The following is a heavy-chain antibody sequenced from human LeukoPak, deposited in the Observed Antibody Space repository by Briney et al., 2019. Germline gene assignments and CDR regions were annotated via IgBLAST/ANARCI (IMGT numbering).Heavy chain of an antibody. Sequence: AGGSLRLSCAASGFTVSRNYMTWVRQAPGKGLEWVSVIYSGGNTYYAEYVKGGFTVSRDNSNNNLFLQISSLRAEDRAVYYCARATSSQFRPFDIWGQGTMVTVSS. CDR3: ARATSSQFRPFDI. D-gene: IGHD1-1*01. J-gene: IGHJ3*02. CDR1: GFTVSRNY. CDR2: IYSGGNT. V-gene: IGHV3-53*01.